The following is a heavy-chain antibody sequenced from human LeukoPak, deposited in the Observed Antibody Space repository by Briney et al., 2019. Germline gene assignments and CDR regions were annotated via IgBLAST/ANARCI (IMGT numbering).Heavy chain of an antibody. CDR2: ISAYDGNT. Sequence: ASVKVSCKASGYTFTSYGISWVRQALGQGLEWMGWISAYDGNTNYAQKLQGRVTMTTDTSTSTAYMELRSLRSDDTAVYYCARARGGLRYFDWLPPVDFDYWGQGTLVTVSS. CDR1: GYTFTSYG. J-gene: IGHJ4*02. V-gene: IGHV1-18*01. CDR3: ARARGGLRYFDWLPPVDFDY. D-gene: IGHD3-9*01.